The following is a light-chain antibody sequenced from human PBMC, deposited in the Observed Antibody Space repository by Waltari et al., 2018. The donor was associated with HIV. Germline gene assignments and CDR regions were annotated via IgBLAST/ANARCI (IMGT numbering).Light chain of an antibody. CDR3: QSYDSSLSGWV. CDR2: CNS. Sequence: QSVLTQPPSVSGAPGQRVTISCTGSSPNIGAGYDVHWYQQLPGTAPKLLIYCNSNRPSGVPDRFSGSKSGTSASLAITGLQAEDEADYYCQSYDSSLSGWVFGGGTKLTVL. CDR1: SPNIGAGYD. J-gene: IGLJ3*02. V-gene: IGLV1-40*01.